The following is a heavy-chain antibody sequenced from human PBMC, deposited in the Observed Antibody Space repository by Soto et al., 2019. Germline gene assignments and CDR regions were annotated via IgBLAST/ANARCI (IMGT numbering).Heavy chain of an antibody. CDR1: GGSISSGGYY. Sequence: QVQLQESGPGLVKPSQTLSLTCTVSGGSISSGGYYWSWIRQQPGKGLEWIGYIYYSGSTYYNPSLKSRVTISVDTSKNQFSLKLSSVTAADTAVYYCAREEGGGYDHRWFDPWGQGNLVTVSS. D-gene: IGHD5-12*01. V-gene: IGHV4-31*03. CDR3: AREEGGGYDHRWFDP. CDR2: IYYSGST. J-gene: IGHJ5*02.